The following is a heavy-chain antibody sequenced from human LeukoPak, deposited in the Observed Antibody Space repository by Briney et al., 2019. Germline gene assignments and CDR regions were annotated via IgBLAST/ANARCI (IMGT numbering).Heavy chain of an antibody. D-gene: IGHD1-26*01. CDR2: ISGSGGST. CDR1: GFTFSSYA. Sequence: GGSLRLSCAASGFTFSSYAMSWVRQAPGKGLEWVSAISGSGGSTYYADSVKGRFTISRDESKNTLYLQMNSLRAEDTAIYYCARVSGSYYPFDYWGQGTLVTVSS. J-gene: IGHJ4*02. CDR3: ARVSGSYYPFDY. V-gene: IGHV3-23*01.